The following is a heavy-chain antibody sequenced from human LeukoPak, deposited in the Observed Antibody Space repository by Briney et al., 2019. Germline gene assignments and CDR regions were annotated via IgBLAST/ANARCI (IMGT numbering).Heavy chain of an antibody. Sequence: ASVKVSCKASGGTFSSYAISWVRQAPGQGLEWMGRIIPILGIANYAQKFQGRVTITADKSTSTAYMELSSLRSEDTAVYYCARVDYGDYVFYFDYWGQGTLVTVSS. V-gene: IGHV1-69*04. J-gene: IGHJ4*02. CDR1: GGTFSSYA. CDR2: IIPILGIA. D-gene: IGHD4-17*01. CDR3: ARVDYGDYVFYFDY.